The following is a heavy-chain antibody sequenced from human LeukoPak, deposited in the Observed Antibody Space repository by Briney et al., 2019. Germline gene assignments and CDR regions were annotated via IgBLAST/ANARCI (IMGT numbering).Heavy chain of an antibody. Sequence: GGSLRLSCAASGFTFSNYAMTWVRQAPGKGLEWVSGISGSGGSTYYVDSVKGRFTISRDNSKNTLYLQMNSLREEDTALYFCAKNGGGQCYSHLDSWGQGNLVTVSS. V-gene: IGHV3-23*01. D-gene: IGHD2-21*01. CDR3: AKNGGGQCYSHLDS. CDR1: GFTFSNYA. CDR2: ISGSGGST. J-gene: IGHJ4*02.